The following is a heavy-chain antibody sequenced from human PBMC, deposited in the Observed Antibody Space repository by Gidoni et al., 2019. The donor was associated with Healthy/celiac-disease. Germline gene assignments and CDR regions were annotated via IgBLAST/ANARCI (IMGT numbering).Heavy chain of an antibody. D-gene: IGHD4-17*01. CDR2: IIPILGIA. CDR1: VGTSLTYA. J-gene: IGHJ6*02. Sequence: QVQLLQSGAVLTKPGSSVKVSRKASVGTSLTYASTSVRQAPGQGLDLMGRIIPILGIANYAQKFKGRVTITADKATSTAYMELSSLRSEDTAVYYCAREPFTTVTTGDYYYYGMDVWGQGTTVTVSS. V-gene: IGHV1-69*04. CDR3: AREPFTTVTTGDYYYYGMDV.